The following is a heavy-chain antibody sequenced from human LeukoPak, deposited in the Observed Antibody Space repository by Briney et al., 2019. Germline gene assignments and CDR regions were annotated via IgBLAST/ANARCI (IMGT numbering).Heavy chain of an antibody. J-gene: IGHJ4*02. D-gene: IGHD6-19*01. CDR2: IGSSGSTI. V-gene: IGHV3-11*04. CDR1: GFTFSDYY. Sequence: GGSLRLSCAASGFTFSDYYMSWIRQAPGKGQERVSYIGSSGSTIYYADPVKGRFTISRDNAKNSLYLQMNSLRGEDTAMYYCARVRGGGFRTADYWGQGTLVTVAS. CDR3: ARVRGGGFRTADY.